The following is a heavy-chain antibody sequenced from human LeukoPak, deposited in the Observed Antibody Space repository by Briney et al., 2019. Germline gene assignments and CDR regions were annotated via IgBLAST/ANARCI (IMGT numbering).Heavy chain of an antibody. CDR1: GYTFTGYF. D-gene: IGHD5-18*01. J-gene: IGHJ6*03. V-gene: IGHV1-2*02. Sequence: ASVKVSCKASGYTFTGYFMHWIRQAPGQGLEWMGWFNSKSGGTNYAQIFQGRVTMTRDTSISTAYMELSRLIFDDTAMYYCARTTEGGYTYGYFYYYYMDVWGKGTTVTISS. CDR2: FNSKSGGT. CDR3: ARTTEGGYTYGYFYYYYMDV.